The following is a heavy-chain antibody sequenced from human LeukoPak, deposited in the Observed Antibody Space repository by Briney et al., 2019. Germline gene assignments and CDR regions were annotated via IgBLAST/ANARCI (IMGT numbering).Heavy chain of an antibody. Sequence: SETLSLTCTVSADSIVSFHWSWIRRSAGKGLEWIGYISYSGSTNYNPSLKSRVTISVDMSKNQFSLKLSSVTAADTAVYYCVREEAAAGSSFYYGMDVWGQGTTVTVSS. CDR3: VREEAAAGSSFYYGMDV. CDR2: ISYSGST. V-gene: IGHV4-59*01. J-gene: IGHJ6*02. D-gene: IGHD6-13*01. CDR1: ADSIVSFH.